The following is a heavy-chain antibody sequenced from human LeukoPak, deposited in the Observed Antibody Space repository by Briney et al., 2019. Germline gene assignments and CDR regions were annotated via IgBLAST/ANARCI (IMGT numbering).Heavy chain of an antibody. D-gene: IGHD2-21*02. Sequence: ASVKVSCKAFGYTFTSNYMHWVRQAPGQGPEWMGVISPSGGSTTYAQKLQGRVTMTTDTSTSTAYMELRSLRSDDTAVYYCARVGTIAYCGGDCGAFDIWGQGTMVTVSS. V-gene: IGHV1-46*01. CDR3: ARVGTIAYCGGDCGAFDI. CDR2: ISPSGGST. J-gene: IGHJ3*02. CDR1: GYTFTSNY.